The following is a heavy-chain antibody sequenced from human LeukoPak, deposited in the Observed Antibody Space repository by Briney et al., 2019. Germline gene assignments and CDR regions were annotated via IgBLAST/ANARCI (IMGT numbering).Heavy chain of an antibody. V-gene: IGHV1-18*01. J-gene: IGHJ3*02. Sequence: GASVKVSCKASGYTFTNYGINWVRQAPGQGLEWVGWISAYNGDTIYAQRLQGRVTMTTDTSTSTAYMELRSLRSDDTAVYYCAKAGSSEAFDIWGQGTMVIVSS. CDR3: AKAGSSEAFDI. CDR2: ISAYNGDT. D-gene: IGHD6-6*01. CDR1: GYTFTNYG.